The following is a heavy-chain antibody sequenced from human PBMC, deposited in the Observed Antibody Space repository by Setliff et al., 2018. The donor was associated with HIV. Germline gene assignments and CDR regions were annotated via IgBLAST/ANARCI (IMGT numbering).Heavy chain of an antibody. CDR2: IWYDGGRK. J-gene: IGHJ3*01. Sequence: GGSLRLSCVASGFTFRNYGMHWVRQAPGKGLEWVAVIWYDGGRKHYADSVKGRFTISRDDSKNTLYLQMNSHRAEDTALYYCARGQFRLRPDSLDLWGQGTLVTVSS. CDR1: GFTFRNYG. V-gene: IGHV3-33*01. D-gene: IGHD2-21*01. CDR3: ARGQFRLRPDSLDL.